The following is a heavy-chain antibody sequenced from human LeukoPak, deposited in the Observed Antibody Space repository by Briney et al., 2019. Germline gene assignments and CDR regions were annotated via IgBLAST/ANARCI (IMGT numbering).Heavy chain of an antibody. CDR3: ANTMYNSAWSPFDY. Sequence: GGSLRLSCAASTFTFSSSGMHWVRQAPGKGLEWVAFIQYDGNKRYYADSVKGRFTISRDNSKNTLYLQMNSLRPEDTALYYCANTMYNSAWSPFDYWGRGTLVTVSS. CDR2: IQYDGNKR. V-gene: IGHV3-30*02. D-gene: IGHD6-19*01. J-gene: IGHJ4*02. CDR1: TFTFSSSG.